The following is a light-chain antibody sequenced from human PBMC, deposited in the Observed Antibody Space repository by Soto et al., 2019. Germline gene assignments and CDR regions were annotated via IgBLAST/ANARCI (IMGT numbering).Light chain of an antibody. V-gene: IGKV3-15*01. CDR2: RAS. CDR3: QQYSNWPTWT. CDR1: QSLGGN. J-gene: IGKJ1*01. Sequence: EIVMTQSPATLALSPGDTATLSCRASQSLGGNLAWYQQKPGQGPRLLIFRASSRATGVPARFSASGSGTEFTLTISGLQSEDFAIYYCQQYSNWPTWTFGQGTKVDIK.